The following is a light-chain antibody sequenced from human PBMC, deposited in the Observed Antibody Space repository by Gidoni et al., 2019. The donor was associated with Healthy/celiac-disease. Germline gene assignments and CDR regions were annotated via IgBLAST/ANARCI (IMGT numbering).Light chain of an antibody. CDR1: NIGSKS. CDR2: NDS. Sequence: SSVLPQPPSVSVAPGQTARITFGGNNIGSKSVHWYQQKPGQAPVLVVYNDSDRPSGIPERFSGSNSGNTATLTISRVEAGDEADYYCQVWDSSSDHVVFGGGTKLTVL. V-gene: IGLV3-21*02. J-gene: IGLJ2*01. CDR3: QVWDSSSDHVV.